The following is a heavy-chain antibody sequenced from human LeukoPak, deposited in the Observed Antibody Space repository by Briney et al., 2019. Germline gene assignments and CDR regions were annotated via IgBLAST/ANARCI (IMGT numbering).Heavy chain of an antibody. CDR2: ISSSSKYI. Sequence: GGSMRLSCAASGLTFSSYSMNWVRQAPGKGLEWVSSISSSSKYIFYADSVKGRFTISRDNAKNSLYLQMNSLRAEDTAVYYCTRAFTGYDSNNYYYYYMDVWGKGTTVTISS. D-gene: IGHD3-22*01. V-gene: IGHV3-21*01. CDR3: TRAFTGYDSNNYYYYYMDV. CDR1: GLTFSSYS. J-gene: IGHJ6*03.